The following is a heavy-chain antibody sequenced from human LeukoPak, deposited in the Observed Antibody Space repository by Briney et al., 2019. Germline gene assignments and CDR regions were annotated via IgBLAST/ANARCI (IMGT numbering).Heavy chain of an antibody. CDR1: GDSLSSDY. J-gene: IGHJ4*02. V-gene: IGHV4-59*01. Sequence: PSETLSLTCTVSGDSLSSDYWSWIRQPPGKGLEWIGYIYYSGSTTYNPSLKSRVTISVDTSKNHFSLKLSSVTAADTAVYYCARVSGYGDYKMDYWGQGTLVTVSS. D-gene: IGHD4-17*01. CDR3: ARVSGYGDYKMDY. CDR2: IYYSGST.